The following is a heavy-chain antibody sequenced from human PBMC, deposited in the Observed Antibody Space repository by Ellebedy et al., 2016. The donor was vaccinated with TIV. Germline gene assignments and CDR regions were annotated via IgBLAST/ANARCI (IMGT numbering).Heavy chain of an antibody. Sequence: GESLKISCAASGFTFSDYGMHWVRQAPGTGLEWVAVISYDGSNKYYADSMKGRFTISRDNSKNTLYLQMNSLRAEDTAVYYCARSFVIGGMVFGYWGQGTLVTVSS. J-gene: IGHJ4*02. D-gene: IGHD2/OR15-2a*01. CDR2: ISYDGSNK. CDR1: GFTFSDYG. V-gene: IGHV3-30*03. CDR3: ARSFVIGGMVFGY.